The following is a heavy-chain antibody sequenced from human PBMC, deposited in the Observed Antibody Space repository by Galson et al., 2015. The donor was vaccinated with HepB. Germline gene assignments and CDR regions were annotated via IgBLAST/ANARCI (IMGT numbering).Heavy chain of an antibody. CDR2: FITLFGRP. D-gene: IGHD4-23*01. CDR3: ARDWAFYGGNSVWFFQYIDV. V-gene: IGHV1-69*13. Sequence: SVKVSCKASGGTFNSYAISWVRQAPGQGLEWMGTFITLFGRPFYAQKFQGRVTITADESTTTAYIELTSLRFEDTAVYYCARDWAFYGGNSVWFFQYIDVWGKGTPLTVSS. CDR1: GGTFNSYA. J-gene: IGHJ6*03.